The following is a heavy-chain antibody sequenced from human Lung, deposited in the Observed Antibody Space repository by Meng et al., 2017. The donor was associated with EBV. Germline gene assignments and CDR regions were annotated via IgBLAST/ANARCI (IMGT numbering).Heavy chain of an antibody. CDR1: SGSISSDTSS. V-gene: IGHV4-30-2*01. CDR2: VYRSGST. Sequence: QLQLQESGSGLVNPSHTLSITCSVSSGSISSDTSSWNWIRQRPGKGLEWIGFVYRSGSTYYNPSLKSRVIISVDRSNNQFSLELNSVSAADTAVYYCARAKWGHSYGSEALYFDHWGPGTLVTVSS. J-gene: IGHJ4*02. CDR3: ARAKWGHSYGSEALYFDH. D-gene: IGHD5-18*01.